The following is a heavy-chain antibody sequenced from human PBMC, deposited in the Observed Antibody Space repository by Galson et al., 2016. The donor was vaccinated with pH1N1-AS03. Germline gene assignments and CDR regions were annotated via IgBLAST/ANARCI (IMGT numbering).Heavy chain of an antibody. Sequence: SVKVSCKASGGTFNNYAIGWVRQAPGQGLEWMGGIILMFGTANYAQKFQGRVTITADKSTTIDYKSTTTAYMELSSLRSEDTAVYYCAKTRGYRSRDATDVWGQGTTVIVSS. CDR1: GGTFNNYA. D-gene: IGHD3-16*02. CDR2: IILMFGTA. J-gene: IGHJ6*02. V-gene: IGHV1-69*06. CDR3: AKTRGYRSRDATDV.